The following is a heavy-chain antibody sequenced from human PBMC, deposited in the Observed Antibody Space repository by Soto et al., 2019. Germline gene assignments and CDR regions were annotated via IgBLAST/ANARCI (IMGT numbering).Heavy chain of an antibody. CDR2: ISYDGSNK. CDR3: ARGVLPRLRYFDWLHTNYYYYGMDV. Sequence: PGGSVRLSXAASGFTFSSYAMHWVRQAPGKGLEWVAVISYDGSNKYYADSVKGRFTISRDNSKNTLYLQMNSLRAEDTAVYYCARGVLPRLRYFDWLHTNYYYYGMDVWGQGTTVTVSS. V-gene: IGHV3-30-3*01. D-gene: IGHD3-9*01. CDR1: GFTFSSYA. J-gene: IGHJ6*02.